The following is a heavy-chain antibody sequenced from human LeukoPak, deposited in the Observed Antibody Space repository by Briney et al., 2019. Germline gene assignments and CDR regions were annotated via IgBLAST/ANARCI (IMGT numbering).Heavy chain of an antibody. CDR1: GFTFSSYP. Sequence: GGSLRLSCAASGFTFSSYPMHWVRQAPGQGVEWVALTLHDGDNNYYADSVRGRFTVSRDNSKNTLYLQMNSLRAEDTAVYYCARGDLPTTHYWGQGTLVTVSS. J-gene: IGHJ4*02. CDR3: ARGDLPTTHY. V-gene: IGHV3-30*04. CDR2: TLHDGDNN. D-gene: IGHD3-16*01.